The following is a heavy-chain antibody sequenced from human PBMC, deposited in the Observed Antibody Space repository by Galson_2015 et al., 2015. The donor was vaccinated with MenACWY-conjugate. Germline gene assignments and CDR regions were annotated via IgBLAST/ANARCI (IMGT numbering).Heavy chain of an antibody. CDR1: GFRFSSSA. J-gene: IGHJ3*02. CDR2: ISYDGTNT. CDR3: ARHLQVIFGDAFDI. Sequence: SMRLSCAASGFRFSSSAMHWVRQAPGKGLEWVAVISYDGTNTYHTDSVKGRFTISRDNSRNTLYLQLNSLRGDDTSVYYCARHLQVIFGDAFDIWGQGTMVTVSS. D-gene: IGHD2-21*01. V-gene: IGHV3-30*04.